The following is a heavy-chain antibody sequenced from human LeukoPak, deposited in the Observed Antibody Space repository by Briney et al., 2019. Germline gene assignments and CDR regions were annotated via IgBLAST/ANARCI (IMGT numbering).Heavy chain of an antibody. D-gene: IGHD6-19*01. Sequence: GGSLRLSCAASGFTFSSYSMNCVRQAPGKGLEWVSSISSSSNYIYYAYSVKGRFIISRDNAKNSLYLQMNSLRAEDTAVYYCARVGLYSSGWYGAFGIWGQGTMVTVSS. CDR1: GFTFSSYS. J-gene: IGHJ3*02. CDR2: ISSSSNYI. V-gene: IGHV3-21*01. CDR3: ARVGLYSSGWYGAFGI.